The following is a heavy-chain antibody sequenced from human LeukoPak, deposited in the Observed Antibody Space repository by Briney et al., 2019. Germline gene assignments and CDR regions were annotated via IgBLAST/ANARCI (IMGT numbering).Heavy chain of an antibody. CDR3: ARRENYYDSSGYYYGAFDI. CDR2: IYHSGST. Sequence: SETPSLTCAVSGGSISSGGYSWSWIRQPPGKGLEWIGYIYHSGSTYYNPSLKSRVTISVDRSKNQFSLKPSSVTAADTAVYYCARRENYYDSSGYYYGAFDIWGQGTMVTVSS. D-gene: IGHD3-22*01. V-gene: IGHV4-30-2*01. J-gene: IGHJ3*02. CDR1: GGSISSGGYS.